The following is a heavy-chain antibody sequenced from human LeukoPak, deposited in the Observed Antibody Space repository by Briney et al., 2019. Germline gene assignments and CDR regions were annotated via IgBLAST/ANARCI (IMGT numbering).Heavy chain of an antibody. J-gene: IGHJ4*02. V-gene: IGHV1-8*01. Sequence: ASVTVTRQGTGYIFTRYLINWVRQATGRGLEGMGGMNTNSGNTGYAQKFQGRVTMTSNTSISTAYMELSSLRSEDAAVYDCARRGPYGDYDRSIDYWRQGTLVTVSS. CDR1: GYIFTRYL. CDR3: ARRGPYGDYDRSIDY. CDR2: MNTNSGNT. D-gene: IGHD4-17*01.